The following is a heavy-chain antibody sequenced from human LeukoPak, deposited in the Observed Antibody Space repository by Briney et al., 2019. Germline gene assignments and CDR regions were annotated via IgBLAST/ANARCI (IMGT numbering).Heavy chain of an antibody. CDR2: TYSGGST. Sequence: GGSLRLSCAASGFTVSTYYMSWVRPAQEKGLECGSATYSGGSTYNADSVKGRFTVSRDNSKNTLYLQMNSLRAEDTAMYYCARGLGYCTSTTCLLPFDYWGQGTLVTVSS. J-gene: IGHJ4*02. CDR3: ARGLGYCTSTTCLLPFDY. D-gene: IGHD2-2*01. CDR1: GFTVSTYY. V-gene: IGHV3-53*01.